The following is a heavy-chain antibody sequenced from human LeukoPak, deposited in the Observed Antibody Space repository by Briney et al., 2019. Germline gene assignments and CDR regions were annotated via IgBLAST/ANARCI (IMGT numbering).Heavy chain of an antibody. V-gene: IGHV4-39*01. D-gene: IGHD6-6*01. Sequence: SETLSVTCTVSGGSISSSNYYWGWIRQPPGEGLEWIGSIYYSGSTYYNPSLKSRVTISVDTSKNQFSLKLSSVTAADTAVYYCARLGSSSQTFDYWGQGTLVTVSS. CDR1: GGSISSSNYY. CDR3: ARLGSSSQTFDY. CDR2: IYYSGST. J-gene: IGHJ4*02.